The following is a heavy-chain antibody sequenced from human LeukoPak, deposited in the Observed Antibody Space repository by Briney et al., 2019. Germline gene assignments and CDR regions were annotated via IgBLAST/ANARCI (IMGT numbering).Heavy chain of an antibody. D-gene: IGHD3-22*01. CDR2: IYYSGST. CDR3: ARMGYYYDSSGNPLYYYGMDV. CDR1: GGSISSSSYY. V-gene: IGHV4-39*07. J-gene: IGHJ6*02. Sequence: SETLSLTCTVSGGSISSSSYYWGWIRQPPGKGLEWIGSIYYSGSTYYNPSLKSRVTISVDTSKNQFSLKLSSVTAADTAVYYCARMGYYYDSSGNPLYYYGMDVWGQGTTVTVSS.